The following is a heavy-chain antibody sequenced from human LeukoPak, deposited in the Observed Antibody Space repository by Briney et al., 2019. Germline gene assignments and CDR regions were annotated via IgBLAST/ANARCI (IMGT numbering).Heavy chain of an antibody. CDR1: GGSFSGYY. Sequence: SETLSLTCAVYGGSFSGYYWSWIRQPPGKGLEGIGEINHSGSTNYNPSLKSRVTISVDTSKNQFSLKLSSVTAADTAVYYCASRSTVTTLYFDYWGQGTLVTVSS. D-gene: IGHD4-17*01. CDR2: INHSGST. J-gene: IGHJ4*02. V-gene: IGHV4-34*01. CDR3: ASRSTVTTLYFDY.